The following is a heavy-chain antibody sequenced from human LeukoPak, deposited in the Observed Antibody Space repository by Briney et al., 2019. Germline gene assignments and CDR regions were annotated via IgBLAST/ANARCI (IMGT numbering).Heavy chain of an antibody. CDR1: GGSISSYY. D-gene: IGHD3-10*01. CDR2: INHSVST. Sequence: SETLALTCTVSGGSISSYYWSWIRQPPGKGLEWIGEINHSVSTNYNPSLKSGVTISVDTSKNQFSLKLSSVTAADTAVYYCARGFYYYGSGSYLYWGQGTLVTVSS. J-gene: IGHJ4*02. V-gene: IGHV4-34*01. CDR3: ARGFYYYGSGSYLY.